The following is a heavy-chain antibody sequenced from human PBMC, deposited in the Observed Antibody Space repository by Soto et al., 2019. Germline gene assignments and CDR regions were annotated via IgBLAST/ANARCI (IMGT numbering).Heavy chain of an antibody. D-gene: IGHD2-21*02. CDR2: IKQDGSEK. J-gene: IGHJ4*02. V-gene: IGHV3-7*03. Sequence: EVQLVESGGGLVQPGGSLRLSCAASGFTFSSYWMSWVRQAPGKGLEWVANIKQDGSEKYYVDSVKGRFTISRDNAKNSLYLQMNGLRAEDTAVYYCARDLSTYCGGDCSPYDYWGQGTLVTVSS. CDR1: GFTFSSYW. CDR3: ARDLSTYCGGDCSPYDY.